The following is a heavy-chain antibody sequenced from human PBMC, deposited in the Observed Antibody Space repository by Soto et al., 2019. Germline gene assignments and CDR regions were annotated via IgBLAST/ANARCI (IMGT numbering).Heavy chain of an antibody. CDR1: GFTFSNAW. Sequence: GGSLRLSCAASGFTFSNAWMNWVRQAPGKGLEWVGRIKSKTDGGTTDYAAPVKGRFTISRDDSKNTLYLQMNSLKTEDTAVYYCTTGIDYGDFYDAFDIWGQGTMVTVSS. CDR3: TTGIDYGDFYDAFDI. V-gene: IGHV3-15*07. D-gene: IGHD4-17*01. CDR2: IKSKTDGGTT. J-gene: IGHJ3*02.